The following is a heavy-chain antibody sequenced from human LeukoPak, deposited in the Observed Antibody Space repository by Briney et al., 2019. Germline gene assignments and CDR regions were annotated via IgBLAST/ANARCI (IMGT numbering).Heavy chain of an antibody. CDR3: ARDPVYSDYSFDY. Sequence: ASVKVSCKASGYTFTTYGISWARQAPGQGLEWMGWISGYHDNTNYAQKLQGRVTMTTDTSTNTAYMELRSLRSDDTAVYYCARDPVYSDYSFDYWGQGTLVTVSS. V-gene: IGHV1-18*01. D-gene: IGHD4-11*01. CDR2: ISGYHDNT. J-gene: IGHJ4*02. CDR1: GYTFTTYG.